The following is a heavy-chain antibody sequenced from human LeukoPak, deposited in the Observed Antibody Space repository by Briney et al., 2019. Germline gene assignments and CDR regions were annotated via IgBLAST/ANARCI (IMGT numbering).Heavy chain of an antibody. D-gene: IGHD2-2*02. V-gene: IGHV5-51*01. J-gene: IGHJ5*02. CDR2: IYPGDSHT. CDR1: GHSFPNYW. Sequence: GESLKISCNGSGHSFPNYWIGWVRQMPGKGLEWMGIIYPGDSHTRYSPSFQDQVTISVDKSISTAYLQWSSLKASDTAMYYCARGPYAYTSSATLGSYNWFDPWGQGSLVTVSS. CDR3: ARGPYAYTSSATLGSYNWFDP.